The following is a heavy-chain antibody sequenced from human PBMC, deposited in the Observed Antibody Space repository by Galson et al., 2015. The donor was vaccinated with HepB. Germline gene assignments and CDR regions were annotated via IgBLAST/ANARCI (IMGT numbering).Heavy chain of an antibody. J-gene: IGHJ4*02. CDR2: IRSKPYDATT. V-gene: IGHV3-49*03. D-gene: IGHD3-3*01. CDR3: TRGDTIFGVVIPNY. CDR1: GFTFGDYA. Sequence: SLRLSCAASGFTFGDYAMIWFRQAPGKGLEWVSFIRSKPYDATTEYAASVKGRFTISSDDSKSIAYLKMNRLKTEDTAVYYCTRGDTIFGVVIPNYWCQGTLVTVSS.